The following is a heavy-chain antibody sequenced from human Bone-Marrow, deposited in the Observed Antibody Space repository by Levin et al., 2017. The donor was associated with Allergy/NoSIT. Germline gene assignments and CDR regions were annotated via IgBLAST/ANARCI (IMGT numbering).Heavy chain of an antibody. D-gene: IGHD3-10*01. Sequence: SQTLSLTCTVSGGSISSGSYYWSWIRQPAGKGLEWIGRIYTSGSTNYNPSLKSRVTISVDTSKNQFSLKLSSVTAADTAVYYCARGRLFTMVRGVRNWFDPWGQGTLVTVSS. J-gene: IGHJ5*02. CDR2: IYTSGST. V-gene: IGHV4-61*02. CDR3: ARGRLFTMVRGVRNWFDP. CDR1: GGSISSGSYY.